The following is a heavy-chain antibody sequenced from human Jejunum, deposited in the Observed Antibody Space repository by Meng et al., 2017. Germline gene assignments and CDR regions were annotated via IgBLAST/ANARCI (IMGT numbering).Heavy chain of an antibody. J-gene: IGHJ3*02. CDR1: GYSLTAYY. D-gene: IGHD3-22*01. CDR3: ARGLVTMIVVDI. CDR2: INPNSGTT. V-gene: IGHV1-2*02. Sequence: ASVKVSCKASGYSLTAYYMHWVRQAAGQGLEWMGWINPNSGTTVYAQKFQGRVTMTRDTSMGTVYMELSSLRSDDTAVYFCARGLVTMIVVDIWGQGTTVTVSS.